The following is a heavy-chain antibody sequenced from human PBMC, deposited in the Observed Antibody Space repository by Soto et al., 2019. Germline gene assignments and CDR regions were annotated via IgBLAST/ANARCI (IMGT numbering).Heavy chain of an antibody. CDR1: GYTFTSYG. J-gene: IGHJ6*02. D-gene: IGHD3-10*01. CDR3: ARTPGGSGSYRHQTYGMDV. CDR2: ISAYNGNT. Sequence: QVQLVQSGAEVKKPGASVKVSCKASGYTFTSYGISWVRQAPGQGLEWMGWISAYNGNTNYAQKLQGRVTMTTDTSXSXAXXELRSLRSDDTAVYYCARTPGGSGSYRHQTYGMDVWGQGTTVTVSS. V-gene: IGHV1-18*01.